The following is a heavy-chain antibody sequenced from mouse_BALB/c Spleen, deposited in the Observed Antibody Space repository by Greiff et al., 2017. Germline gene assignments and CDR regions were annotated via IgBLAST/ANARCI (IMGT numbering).Heavy chain of an antibody. CDR1: GFTFNTYA. V-gene: IGHV10-1*02. CDR2: IRSKSNNYAT. J-gene: IGHJ4*01. Sequence: EVKLQESGGGLVQPKGSLKLSCAASGFTFNTYAMNWVRQAPGKGLEWVARIRSKSNNYATYYADSVKDRFTISRDDSQSMLYLQMNNLKTEDTAMYYCVRDSYYAMDYWGQGTSVTVSS. CDR3: VRDSYYAMDY.